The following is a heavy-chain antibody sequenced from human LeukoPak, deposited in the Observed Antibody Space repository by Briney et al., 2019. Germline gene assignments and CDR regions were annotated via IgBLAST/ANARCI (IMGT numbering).Heavy chain of an antibody. CDR1: GFTFSSYA. CDR3: AKDDFYVSGTQDIDY. Sequence: GGSLRLSCAASGFTFSSYAMSWVRQAPGKGLEWVSAISSSGGSTYYADSVKGRFTISRDNSKNTLYLQMNSLRAEGTAVYYCAKDDFYVSGTQDIDYWGQGTLVTVSS. J-gene: IGHJ4*02. V-gene: IGHV3-23*01. D-gene: IGHD3-10*01. CDR2: ISSSGGST.